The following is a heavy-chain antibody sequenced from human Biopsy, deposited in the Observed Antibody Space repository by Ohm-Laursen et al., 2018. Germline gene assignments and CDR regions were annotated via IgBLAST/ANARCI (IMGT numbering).Heavy chain of an antibody. CDR2: IFYDGSNT. Sequence: SLRLSCAASGFTFNNYGMQWVRQAPGKGMEWVEFIFYDGSNTYYADSVKGRFTISRDNPRDTLYLQMSSLRAEDTDVYYCAKDRYNYTPIGGFSMDVWGQGTTVTVSS. CDR1: GFTFNNYG. V-gene: IGHV3-30*18. D-gene: IGHD5-18*01. J-gene: IGHJ6*02. CDR3: AKDRYNYTPIGGFSMDV.